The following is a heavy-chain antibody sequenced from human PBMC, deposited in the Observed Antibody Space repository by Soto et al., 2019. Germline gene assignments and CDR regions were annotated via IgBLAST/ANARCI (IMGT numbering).Heavy chain of an antibody. J-gene: IGHJ4*02. D-gene: IGHD3-10*02. Sequence: PSGTLSLTCTVSGGSISSSSYYWGWIRQPPGKGLEWIGSIYYSGSTYYNPSLKSRVTISVDTSKNQFSLKLSSVTAADTAVYHCARPPPGTVMFFVPYWGQG. V-gene: IGHV4-39*01. CDR1: GGSISSSSYY. CDR2: IYYSGST. CDR3: ARPPPGTVMFFVPY.